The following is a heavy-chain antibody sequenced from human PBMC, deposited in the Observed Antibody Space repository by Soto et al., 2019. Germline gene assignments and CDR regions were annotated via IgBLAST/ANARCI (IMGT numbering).Heavy chain of an antibody. J-gene: IGHJ3*02. V-gene: IGHV3-21*04. CDR3: AKATATGGGAFEI. CDR2: ILVSGST. CDR1: GFTFSDYS. D-gene: IGHD2-8*02. Sequence: EVQLVESGGGLVKPGGSLRLSCAASGFTFSDYSMNWVRQAPGKGLEWVSTILVSGSTHYEDSVKGRFTISRDTSRNTVYLQMNSLTAGDTAVYYCAKATATGGGAFEIYGQGTMVTVSS.